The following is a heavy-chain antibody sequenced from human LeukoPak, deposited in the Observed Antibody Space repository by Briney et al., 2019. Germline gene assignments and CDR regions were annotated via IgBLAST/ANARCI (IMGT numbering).Heavy chain of an antibody. D-gene: IGHD3-3*01. Sequence: SETLSLTCTVSGGSISSSSCYWGWIRQPPGKGLEWIGSIYYSGSTYYNPYLTSQVTISVDTSKNQFSLKLSSVTAADTAVYYCARHFVPYYDFWSGYYTRWFDPWGQGTLVTVSS. CDR3: ARHFVPYYDFWSGYYTRWFDP. J-gene: IGHJ5*02. V-gene: IGHV4-39*01. CDR2: IYYSGST. CDR1: GGSISSSSCY.